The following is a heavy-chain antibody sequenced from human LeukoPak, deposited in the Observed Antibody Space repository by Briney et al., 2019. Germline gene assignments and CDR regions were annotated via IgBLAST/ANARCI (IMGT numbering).Heavy chain of an antibody. CDR1: GYTFTSYG. CDR3: AREYYCSSTSSTYYYYYGMDV. Sequence: GASVKVSCKASGYTFTSYGISWVRQAPGQGLEWMGWISAYNGNTNYAQKLQGRVTMTTDTSTSTAYMELRSLRSDDTAVYYCAREYYCSSTSSTYYYYYGMDVWGQGTTVTVSS. J-gene: IGHJ6*02. V-gene: IGHV1-18*01. D-gene: IGHD2-2*01. CDR2: ISAYNGNT.